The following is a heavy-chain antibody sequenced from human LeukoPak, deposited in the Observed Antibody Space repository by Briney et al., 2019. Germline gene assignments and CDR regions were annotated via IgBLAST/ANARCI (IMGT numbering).Heavy chain of an antibody. CDR1: GGSISSYY. Sequence: SETLSLTCTVSGGSISSYYWSRIRQPPGKGLEWIGSIYYSGSTYYNPSLKSRVTISVDTSKNQFSLKLSSVTAADTAVYYCARLDSREPKFDYWGQGTLVTVSS. CDR2: IYYSGST. CDR3: ARLDSREPKFDY. V-gene: IGHV4-39*01. D-gene: IGHD2-2*03. J-gene: IGHJ4*02.